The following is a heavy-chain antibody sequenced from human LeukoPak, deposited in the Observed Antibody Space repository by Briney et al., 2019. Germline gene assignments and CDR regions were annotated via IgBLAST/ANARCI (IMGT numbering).Heavy chain of an antibody. CDR1: GYTFTSYD. D-gene: IGHD3-10*01. V-gene: IGHV1-8*03. CDR2: MNPNSGNT. CDR3: ARADYYGSGSYYVGDWFDP. J-gene: IGHJ5*02. Sequence: ASVKVSCKASGYTFTSYDINWVRQATGQGLEWMGWMNPNSGNTGYAQKFQGRVTITRDTSASTAYMELSSLRSEDMAVYYCARADYYGSGSYYVGDWFDPWGQGTLVTVSS.